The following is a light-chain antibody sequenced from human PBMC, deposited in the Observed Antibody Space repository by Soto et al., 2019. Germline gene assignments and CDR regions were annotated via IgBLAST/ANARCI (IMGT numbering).Light chain of an antibody. CDR1: SSDVGGYNY. CDR3: SSYTSSTNYV. J-gene: IGLJ1*01. V-gene: IGLV2-14*01. Sequence: QSVLTQPASVSGSPGQSITISCTGTSSDVGGYNYVSWYQQHPGKAPKLMIYEVSNRPSGVSNRFSGSKSGNTASLTISGSQAEDEADYYCSSYTSSTNYVFGTGTKVAVL. CDR2: EVS.